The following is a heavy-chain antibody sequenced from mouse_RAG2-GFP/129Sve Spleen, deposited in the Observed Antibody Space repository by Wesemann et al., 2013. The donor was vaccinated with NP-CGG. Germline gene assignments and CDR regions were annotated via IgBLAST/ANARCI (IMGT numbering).Heavy chain of an antibody. CDR2: ISYSGST. CDR3: ASDYYGNYEDAMDY. J-gene: IGHJ4*01. D-gene: IGHD2-1*01. Sequence: EYAGYISYSGSTYYNPSLKSRISITRDTSKNQYYLQLNSVTTEDTATYYCASDYYGNYEDAMDYWGGSRGTSVTVSS. V-gene: IGHV3-8*02.